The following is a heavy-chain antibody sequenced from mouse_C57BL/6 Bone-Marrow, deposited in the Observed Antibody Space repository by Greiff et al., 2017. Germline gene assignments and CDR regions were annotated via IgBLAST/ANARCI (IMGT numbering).Heavy chain of an antibody. J-gene: IGHJ4*01. Sequence: LVESGPELVRPGASVKISCKAPGYTFTSHWMQWVRQRPGQGLEWIGEIYPGSGSTYYNEKFKGKATLTVDTSSSTAYMQLSSLSSEDSAVYFCARGHDGYYGYAMDYWGQGTSVTVSS. CDR3: ARGHDGYYGYAMDY. CDR2: IYPGSGST. CDR1: GYTFTSHW. V-gene: IGHV1-56*01. D-gene: IGHD2-3*01.